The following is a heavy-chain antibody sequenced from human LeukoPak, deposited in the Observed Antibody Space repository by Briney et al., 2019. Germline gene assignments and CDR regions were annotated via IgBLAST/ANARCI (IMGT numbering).Heavy chain of an antibody. CDR1: GGSISSSSYY. V-gene: IGHV4-39*07. J-gene: IGHJ4*02. CDR2: IYYSGST. CDR3: ARRYYYNLGSFPFDF. Sequence: SETLSLTCTVSGGSISSSSYYWGWFRQPPGKGLEWIGSIYYSGSTYYNPSLKSRVTISVDTSKNQFYLNLSSVTAADTAVYYCARRYYYNLGSFPFDFWGQGTLVTVSS. D-gene: IGHD3-10*01.